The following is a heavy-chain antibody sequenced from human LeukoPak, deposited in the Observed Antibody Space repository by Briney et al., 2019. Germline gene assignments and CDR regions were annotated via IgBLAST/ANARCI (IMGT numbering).Heavy chain of an antibody. CDR3: ARGRGYYDSSGYYPTAAPLDY. Sequence: SETLSLTCAVYGGSFSGYYWSWIRQPPGKGLEWIGEINHSGSTNYNPSLKSRVTISVDTSKNQFSLKLGSVTAADTAVYYCARGRGYYDSSGYYPTAAPLDYWGQGTLVTVSS. D-gene: IGHD3-22*01. J-gene: IGHJ4*02. CDR2: INHSGST. V-gene: IGHV4-34*01. CDR1: GGSFSGYY.